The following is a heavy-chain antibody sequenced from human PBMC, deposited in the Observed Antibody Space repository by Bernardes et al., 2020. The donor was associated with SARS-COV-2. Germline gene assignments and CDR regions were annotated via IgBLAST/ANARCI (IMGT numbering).Heavy chain of an antibody. D-gene: IGHD5-12*01. CDR1: GFIVNINY. J-gene: IGHJ4*02. CDR2: IYSDGKT. CDR3: ARVGGFDSPFFDY. Sequence: GGSLRLSCAASGFIVNINYMSWVRQAPGKGLEWVSIIYSDGKTYYADSVKGRFTISRDNSKNTLYLQMNSLRAEDTAVYYCARVGGFDSPFFDYWGQGGLVTVSS. V-gene: IGHV3-53*01.